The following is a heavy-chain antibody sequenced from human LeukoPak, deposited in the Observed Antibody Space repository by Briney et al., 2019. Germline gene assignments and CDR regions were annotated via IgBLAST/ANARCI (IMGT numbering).Heavy chain of an antibody. D-gene: IGHD5-24*01. CDR1: GGTFSSYA. CDR3: ARGSLDGDHPIEY. J-gene: IGHJ4*02. V-gene: IGHV1-69*04. CDR2: IIPILGIA. Sequence: SVKVSCKASGGTFSSYAISWVRQAPGQGLEWMGRIIPILGIASYAQKFQGRVTITADKSTSTAYMELSSLRSEDTAVYYCARGSLDGDHPIEYWGQGTLVTVSS.